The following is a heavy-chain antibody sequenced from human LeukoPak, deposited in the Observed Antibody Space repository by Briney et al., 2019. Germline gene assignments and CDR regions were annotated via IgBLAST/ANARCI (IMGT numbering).Heavy chain of an antibody. V-gene: IGHV3-21*01. CDR2: ISSSSSYI. CDR3: ARDAYDSIAVATWRWDV. Sequence: PGGSLRLSCAASGFTFSSYSMNWVRQAPGKGLEWVSSISSSSSYIYYADSVKGRFTISRDNAKNSLYLQMNSLRAEDTAVYYCARDAYDSIAVATWRWDVWGQGTTVTVSS. CDR1: GFTFSSYS. J-gene: IGHJ6*02. D-gene: IGHD6-19*01.